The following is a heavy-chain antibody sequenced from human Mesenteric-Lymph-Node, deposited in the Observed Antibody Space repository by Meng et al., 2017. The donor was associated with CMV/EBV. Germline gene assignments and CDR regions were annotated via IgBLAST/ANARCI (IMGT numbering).Heavy chain of an antibody. CDR3: ARGVYYYGSGSHDAFDI. D-gene: IGHD3-10*01. V-gene: IGHV4-39*01. CDR1: GGSISSYY. CDR2: IYYSGST. J-gene: IGHJ3*02. Sequence: GSLRLSCTVSGGSISSYYWSWIRQPPGKGLEWIGSIYYSGSTYYNPSLKSRVTISVDTSKNQFSLKLSSVTAADTAVYYCARGVYYYGSGSHDAFDIWGQGTMVTVSS.